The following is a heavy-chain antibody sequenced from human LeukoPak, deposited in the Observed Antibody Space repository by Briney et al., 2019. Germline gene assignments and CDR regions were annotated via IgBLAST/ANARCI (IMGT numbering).Heavy chain of an antibody. Sequence: GGSLRLSCAASGFTFSDYYMTWIRQAPGKGLEWVAFIRYDGSNKYYADSVKGRFTISRDNSKNTLYLQMNSLRAEDTAVHYCAKDQAAAAGYFGYWGQGTLVTVSS. CDR1: GFTFSDYY. V-gene: IGHV3-30*02. D-gene: IGHD6-13*01. CDR3: AKDQAAAAGYFGY. J-gene: IGHJ4*02. CDR2: IRYDGSNK.